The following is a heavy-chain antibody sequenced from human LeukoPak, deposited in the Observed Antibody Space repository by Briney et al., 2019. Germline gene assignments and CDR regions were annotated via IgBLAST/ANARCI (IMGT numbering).Heavy chain of an antibody. CDR2: IWYDGSNK. Sequence: PGGSLRLSCAASGFTFSSYGMHWVRQAPGKGLEWVAVIWYDGSNKYYADSVKGRFTISRDNSKNTLYLQMNSLRAEDTAVYYCARDGGLTEGLAVVTAIQSYYFDYWGQGTLVTVSS. V-gene: IGHV3-33*08. CDR1: GFTFSSYG. D-gene: IGHD2-21*02. CDR3: ARDGGLTEGLAVVTAIQSYYFDY. J-gene: IGHJ4*02.